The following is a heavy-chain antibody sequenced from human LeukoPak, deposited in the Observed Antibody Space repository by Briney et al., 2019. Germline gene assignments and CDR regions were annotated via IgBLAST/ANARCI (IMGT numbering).Heavy chain of an antibody. CDR1: GGSFSGYY. CDR3: ARGSWDIVVVVAAMGFDY. V-gene: IGHV4-34*01. J-gene: IGHJ4*02. D-gene: IGHD2-15*01. Sequence: PSETLSLTCAAYGGSFSGYYWSWLRQPPGKGLEWIGEINHSGSTNYNPSLQSRVTISVDTSKNQFSLKLSSVTAADTAVYYCARGSWDIVVVVAAMGFDYWGRGTLVTVSS. CDR2: INHSGST.